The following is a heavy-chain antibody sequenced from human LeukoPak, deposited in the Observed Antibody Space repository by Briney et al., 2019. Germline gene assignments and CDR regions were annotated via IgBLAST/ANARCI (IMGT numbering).Heavy chain of an antibody. CDR1: GFTFSSYS. Sequence: GGSLRLSCAASGFTFSSYSMNWVRQAPGKGLEWISCISGSTTKFYVDSVKGRFTISRDNAKNSLYLQMNSLRDEDTAVYYCVRDVGYAFDIWGQGTMVTVSS. D-gene: IGHD1-26*01. V-gene: IGHV3-48*02. CDR3: VRDVGYAFDI. J-gene: IGHJ3*02. CDR2: ISGSTTK.